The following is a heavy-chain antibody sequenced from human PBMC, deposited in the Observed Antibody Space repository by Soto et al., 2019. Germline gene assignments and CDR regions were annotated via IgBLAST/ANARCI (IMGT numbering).Heavy chain of an antibody. J-gene: IGHJ1*01. CDR1: GFTFDDYA. V-gene: IGHV3-9*01. CDR3: AKDGGWDKLKYFQH. Sequence: GGSLRLSCAASGFTFDDYAMHWVRQAPGKGLEWVSGISWNSGSIGYADSVKGRFTISRDNAKNSLYLQMNSLRAEDTALYYCAKDGGWDKLKYFQHWGQGTLVTVSS. D-gene: IGHD1-26*01. CDR2: ISWNSGSI.